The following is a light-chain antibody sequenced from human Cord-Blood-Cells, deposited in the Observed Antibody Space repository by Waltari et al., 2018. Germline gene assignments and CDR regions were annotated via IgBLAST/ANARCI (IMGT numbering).Light chain of an antibody. J-gene: IGKJ1*01. V-gene: IGKV1-39*01. CDR3: QQSYSTPWT. Sequence: DIQMTQSPSSLSAPVGDRITITCRASQSISSYLNWYQQKPGKAPTLLIYAAYSLQSGVPSRFSGSGSGTDFTLTISSLQPEDFATYYCQQSYSTPWTFGQGTKVEIK. CDR2: AAY. CDR1: QSISSY.